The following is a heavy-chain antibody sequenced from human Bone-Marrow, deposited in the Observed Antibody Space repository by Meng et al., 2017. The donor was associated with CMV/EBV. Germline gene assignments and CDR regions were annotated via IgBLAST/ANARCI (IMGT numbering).Heavy chain of an antibody. CDR1: GYTFTSYY. D-gene: IGHD2-2*01. CDR2: INPSGGST. V-gene: IGHV1-46*01. CDR3: ARDCSSTSCYETDYYYYGMDV. J-gene: IGHJ6*02. Sequence: ASVKVSCKASGYTFTSYYMHWVRQAPGQGLEWMGIINPSGGSTSYAQKFQGRVTMTRDTSTSTVYMELSSLRSEDTAVYYCARDCSSTSCYETDYYYYGMDVWGQGTTATVSS.